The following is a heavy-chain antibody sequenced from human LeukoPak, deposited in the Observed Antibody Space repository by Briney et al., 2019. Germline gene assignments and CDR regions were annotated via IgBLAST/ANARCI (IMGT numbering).Heavy chain of an antibody. V-gene: IGHV1-2*02. D-gene: IGHD3-10*01. J-gene: IGHJ4*02. CDR1: GYTLTGHY. Sequence: ASVKVSCTASGYTLTGHYIHWVRQAPGQGLEWMGWINPNSGGTNYAQKFQGRVTMTRDTSISTAYMELSRLRFDDTAVYYCAKSRGPGSFDYWGPGTLVTVSS. CDR2: INPNSGGT. CDR3: AKSRGPGSFDY.